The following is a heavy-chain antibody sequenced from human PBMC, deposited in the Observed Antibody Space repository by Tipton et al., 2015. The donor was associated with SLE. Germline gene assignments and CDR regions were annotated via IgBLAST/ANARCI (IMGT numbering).Heavy chain of an antibody. CDR1: NGSITSLYDY. D-gene: IGHD2-21*01. CDR3: ARAGGGDSNWFDP. J-gene: IGHJ5*02. Sequence: GLVKPSETLSLTCTVSNGSITSLYDYWGWVRQPPGKGLEWIGSIYYSGSTYYNPSLKSRVTISVDTSKNQFSLKLSSVTAADTAVYYCARAGGGDSNWFDPWGQGTLVTVSS. CDR2: IYYSGST. V-gene: IGHV4-39*07.